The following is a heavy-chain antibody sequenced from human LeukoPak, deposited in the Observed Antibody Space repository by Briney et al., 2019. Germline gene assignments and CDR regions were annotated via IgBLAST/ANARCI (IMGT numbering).Heavy chain of an antibody. D-gene: IGHD6-6*01. Sequence: GASVKVSCKASGYSFTSYAISWVGQAPGQGREWMGCISAYNGNTNYAQKLQGRVTMTTDTSTSTAYMELRRLRSDDTAVYYCARRSSSASSYYYYGMDVWGQGTTVTVSS. CDR2: ISAYNGNT. CDR1: GYSFTSYA. CDR3: ARRSSSASSYYYYGMDV. J-gene: IGHJ6*02. V-gene: IGHV1-18*01.